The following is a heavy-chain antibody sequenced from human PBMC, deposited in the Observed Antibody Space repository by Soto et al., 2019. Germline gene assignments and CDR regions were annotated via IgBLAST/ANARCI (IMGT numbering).Heavy chain of an antibody. D-gene: IGHD3-10*01. V-gene: IGHV4-30-4*08. CDR3: ARFGRRRDAFDI. J-gene: IGHJ3*02. CDR2: IYYGGTT. CDR1: GDSISSGDYY. Sequence: QVQLQESGPGLVKPSQTLSLTCTVSGDSISSGDYYWSWIRQPPGKGLEWIGYIYYGGTTYYNPSLKSRVTISVDTSKNQFSLKLNSVTAADTAVYYCARFGRRRDAFDIWGQGTLVTVSS.